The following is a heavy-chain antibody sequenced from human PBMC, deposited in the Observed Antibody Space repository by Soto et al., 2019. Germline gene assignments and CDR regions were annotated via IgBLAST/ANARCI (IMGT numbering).Heavy chain of an antibody. J-gene: IGHJ6*02. V-gene: IGHV4-59*01. CDR2: IYHSGSS. CDR3: AGSYGSGSYYDYYYGMDV. Sequence: SETLSLTCSVSGGAISTYYWSWIRQFPGQGLEWIGYIYHSGSSQYNPSLTSRVTISVDTSKNQLSLRLSSVTAADTAVYYCAGSYGSGSYYDYYYGMDVWGQGTTVTVSS. CDR1: GGAISTYY. D-gene: IGHD3-10*01.